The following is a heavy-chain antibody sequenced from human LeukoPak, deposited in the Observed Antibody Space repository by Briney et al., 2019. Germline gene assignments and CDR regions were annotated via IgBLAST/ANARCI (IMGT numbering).Heavy chain of an antibody. CDR1: GFTFSSYS. V-gene: IGHV3-23*01. CDR3: AKDREVVVPYYFDY. Sequence: PGGSLRLSCAASGFTFSSYSMNWVRQAPGKGLEWVSAISGSGGSTYYADSVKGRFTISRDNSKNTLYLQMSSLRAEDTAVYYCAKDREVVVPYYFDYWGQGTLVTVSS. D-gene: IGHD3-22*01. J-gene: IGHJ4*02. CDR2: ISGSGGST.